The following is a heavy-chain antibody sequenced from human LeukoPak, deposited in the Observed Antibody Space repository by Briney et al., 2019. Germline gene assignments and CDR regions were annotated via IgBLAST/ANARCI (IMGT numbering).Heavy chain of an antibody. Sequence: GGSLRLSCAASGFTFSSHAMSWVRQAPGKGLEWVSVISGSGGSTYYADSVKGRFTISRDNSKNTLYLQMNSLRAEDTAVYYCATAGYSGSYYGVYWGQGTLVTVSS. CDR2: ISGSGGST. CDR3: ATAGYSGSYYGVY. D-gene: IGHD1-26*01. J-gene: IGHJ4*02. V-gene: IGHV3-23*01. CDR1: GFTFSSHA.